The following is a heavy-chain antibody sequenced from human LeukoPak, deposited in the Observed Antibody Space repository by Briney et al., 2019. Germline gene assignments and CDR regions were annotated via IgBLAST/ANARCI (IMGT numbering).Heavy chain of an antibody. Sequence: PGGSLRLSCAASGFTFSSYAMSWVRQAPGKGLEWVSAISGSGGSTYYADSVKGRFTISRDNSKNTLYLQMNSLRAEDTAVYYCAKGALRWFWELNDAFDIWGQGTMVTVSS. D-gene: IGHD3-10*01. CDR1: GFTFSSYA. V-gene: IGHV3-23*01. CDR3: AKGALRWFWELNDAFDI. CDR2: ISGSGGST. J-gene: IGHJ3*02.